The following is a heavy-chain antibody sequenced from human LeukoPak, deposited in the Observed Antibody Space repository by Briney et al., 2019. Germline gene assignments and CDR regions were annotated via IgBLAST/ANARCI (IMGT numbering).Heavy chain of an antibody. CDR2: INPNSGGT. CDR3: ARGYCSGGSCYSVENWFDP. V-gene: IGHV1-2*06. CDR1: GYTFTGYY. D-gene: IGHD2-15*01. J-gene: IGHJ5*02. Sequence: ASVKVSCKAAGYTFTGYYMFWVRQAPGQGLEWMGRINPNSGGTNYAQKFQGRVTMTRDTSISTAYMELSRLRSDDTAVYYCARGYCSGGSCYSVENWFDPWGQGTLVAVSS.